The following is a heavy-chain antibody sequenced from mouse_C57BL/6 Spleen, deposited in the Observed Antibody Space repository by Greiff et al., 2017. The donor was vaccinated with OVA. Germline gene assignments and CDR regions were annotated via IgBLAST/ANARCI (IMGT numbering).Heavy chain of an antibody. Sequence: VQLKESGAELVRPGASVKLSCKASGYTFTDYYINWVKQRPGQGLEWIARIYTGSGNTYYNEKFKGKATLTAEKSSSTAYMQLSSLTSEDSAVYFCARNYYYDYDYYAMDYWGQGTSVTVSS. CDR3: ARNYYYDYDYYAMDY. D-gene: IGHD2-4*01. J-gene: IGHJ4*01. V-gene: IGHV1-76*01. CDR2: IYTGSGNT. CDR1: GYTFTDYY.